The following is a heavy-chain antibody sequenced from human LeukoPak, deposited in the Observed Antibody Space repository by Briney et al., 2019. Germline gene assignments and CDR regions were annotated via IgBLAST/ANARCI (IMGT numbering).Heavy chain of an antibody. D-gene: IGHD3-22*01. CDR3: ARDLGQYYDTSDNWFDP. V-gene: IGHV3-48*04. CDR1: GFTFSSYS. Sequence: GGSLLLSCAASGFTFSSYSMNWVRQAPGKGLEWVSYISSSGSTIYYADSVKGRFTISRDNAKNTLNLQMNSLGAEDTAVYYCARDLGQYYDTSDNWFDPWGQGTLVTVSS. J-gene: IGHJ5*02. CDR2: ISSSGSTI.